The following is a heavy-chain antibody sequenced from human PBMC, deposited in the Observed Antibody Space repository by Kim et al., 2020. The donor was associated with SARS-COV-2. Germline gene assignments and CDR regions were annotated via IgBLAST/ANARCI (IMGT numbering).Heavy chain of an antibody. Sequence: DSVKGRFTISRDNSKNTLYLQMNSLRAEDTAVYYCARGGTTYYYYYGMDVWGQGTTVTVSS. J-gene: IGHJ6*02. D-gene: IGHD4-17*01. CDR3: ARGGTTYYYYYGMDV. V-gene: IGHV3-66*01.